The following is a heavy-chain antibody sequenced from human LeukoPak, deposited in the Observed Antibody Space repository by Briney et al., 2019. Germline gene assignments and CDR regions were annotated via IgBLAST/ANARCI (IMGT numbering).Heavy chain of an antibody. Sequence: GGSLRLSCAASGFTFSSYSMNWVRQAPGKGLEWVPSISSSSSYIYYADSVKGRFTISRDNAKNSLYLQMNSLRAEDTAVYYCARHRGRRYYDSSGYWPDDAFDIWGQGTMVTVSS. CDR1: GFTFSSYS. D-gene: IGHD3-22*01. V-gene: IGHV3-21*01. CDR3: ARHRGRRYYDSSGYWPDDAFDI. CDR2: ISSSSSYI. J-gene: IGHJ3*02.